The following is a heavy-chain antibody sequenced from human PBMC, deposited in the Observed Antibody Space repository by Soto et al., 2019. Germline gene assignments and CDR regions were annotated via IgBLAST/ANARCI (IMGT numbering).Heavy chain of an antibody. CDR1: VFTFISYA. D-gene: IGHD3-22*01. Sequence: GWSLRLSCASSVFTFISYAMSWVRQAPGKGLEWVSAISGSGGSTYYADSVKGRFTISRDNSKNTLYLQMNSLRAEDTAVYYCAKRHYDSSGTPRAYYFDYWGQGTLVTVSS. CDR2: ISGSGGST. CDR3: AKRHYDSSGTPRAYYFDY. V-gene: IGHV3-23*01. J-gene: IGHJ4*02.